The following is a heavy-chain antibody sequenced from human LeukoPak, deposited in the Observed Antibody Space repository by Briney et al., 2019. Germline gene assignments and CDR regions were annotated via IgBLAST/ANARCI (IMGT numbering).Heavy chain of an antibody. CDR3: ARGHSSGWYLVGFDP. J-gene: IGHJ5*02. V-gene: IGHV1-8*01. D-gene: IGHD6-19*01. Sequence: ASVKVSCKASGYTFTSYDINWVRQATGQGLEWMGWMNPNSGNTGYAQKFQRRVTMTRNTSISTAYMELSSLRSEDTAVYYCARGHSSGWYLVGFDPWGQGTLVTVSS. CDR2: MNPNSGNT. CDR1: GYTFTSYD.